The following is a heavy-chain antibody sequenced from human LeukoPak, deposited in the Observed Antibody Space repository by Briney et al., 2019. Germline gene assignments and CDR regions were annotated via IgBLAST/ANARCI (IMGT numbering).Heavy chain of an antibody. V-gene: IGHV3-9*01. Sequence: PGRSLRLSCAASGFSFDDFAMHWVRHAPGKGLEWVSGISWNGGTIDYADSVKGGFTISRDNAKNSLYLQMNSLRAGDTALYYCAKALGLGYCSGGSCYEFHYWGQGTLVTVSS. D-gene: IGHD2-15*01. CDR1: GFSFDDFA. CDR2: ISWNGGTI. J-gene: IGHJ4*02. CDR3: AKALGLGYCSGGSCYEFHY.